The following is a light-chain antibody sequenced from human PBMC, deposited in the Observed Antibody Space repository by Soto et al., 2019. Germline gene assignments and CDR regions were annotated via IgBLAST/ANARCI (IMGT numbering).Light chain of an antibody. J-gene: IGLJ3*02. CDR3: QSYDSSLSGWV. Sequence: QSVLTQQPSVSGAPGQRVTISCTGSSSNIGAGYDVHWYQQLPGTAPKLLIYGNSNRPSGVPDRFSGSKSGTSASLAIPGLQAEDEADYYCQSYDSSLSGWVFGGGTKLTVL. CDR2: GNS. V-gene: IGLV1-40*01. CDR1: SSNIGAGYD.